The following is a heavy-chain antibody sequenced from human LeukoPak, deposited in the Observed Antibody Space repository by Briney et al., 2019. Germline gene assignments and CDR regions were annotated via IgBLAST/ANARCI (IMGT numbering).Heavy chain of an antibody. V-gene: IGHV3-23*01. J-gene: IGHJ4*02. Sequence: PGGSLRLSCAPSGFTFSSYAMSWVRQAPGKGLEWVSAISGSGGSTYYADSVKGRFTISRDNSKNTLYLQMNSLRAEDTAVYYCAKDGVDRGRWLQSQSGPFDYWGQGTLVTVSS. CDR3: AKDGVDRGRWLQSQSGPFDY. D-gene: IGHD5-24*01. CDR2: ISGSGGST. CDR1: GFTFSSYA.